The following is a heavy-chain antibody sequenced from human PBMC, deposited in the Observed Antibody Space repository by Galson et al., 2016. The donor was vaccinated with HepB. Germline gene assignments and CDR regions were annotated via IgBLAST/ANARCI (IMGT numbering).Heavy chain of an antibody. J-gene: IGHJ6*04. D-gene: IGHD3-9*01. CDR2: ISSGGYT. V-gene: IGHV3-53*01. CDR1: GLSVSSDY. Sequence: SLRLSCAASGLSVSSDYMSWARQALGKGLGWVAVISSGGYTYYAQSVKGRLTISRDNSKNTLYLQMNRLRAEDTAVYYCARATRYFDWRYQYGMDVWGKGTTVTVSS. CDR3: ARATRYFDWRYQYGMDV.